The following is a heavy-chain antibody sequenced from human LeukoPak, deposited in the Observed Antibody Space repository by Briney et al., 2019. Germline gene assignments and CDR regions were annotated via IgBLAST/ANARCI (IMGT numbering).Heavy chain of an antibody. J-gene: IGHJ6*03. V-gene: IGHV4-61*02. CDR2: IYSSGST. Sequence: SETLSLTCTVSGGSINSCSHYWSWIRQPAGKGLEWIGRIYSSGSTNYNPSLKSRVTMSVDTSKNQFSLKLSSVTAADTAVYYCVTSYYYYYFYTDVWGRGTTVTVSS. CDR3: VTSYYYYYFYTDV. CDR1: GGSINSCSHY.